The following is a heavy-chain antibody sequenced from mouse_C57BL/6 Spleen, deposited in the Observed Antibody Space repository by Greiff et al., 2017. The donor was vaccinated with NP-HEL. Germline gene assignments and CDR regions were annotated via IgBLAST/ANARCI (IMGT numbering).Heavy chain of an antibody. CDR1: GYTFTSYW. Sequence: QVQLQQPGAELVKPGASVKLSCKASGYTFTSYWMHWVKQRPGQGLEWIGMIHPNSGSTNYNEKFKSKATLTVDKSSSTAYMQLSSLTSEDSAVYYCARAPITTVVAPNYWGQCTTLTVSS. CDR2: IHPNSGST. V-gene: IGHV1-64*01. J-gene: IGHJ2*01. CDR3: ARAPITTVVAPNY. D-gene: IGHD1-1*01.